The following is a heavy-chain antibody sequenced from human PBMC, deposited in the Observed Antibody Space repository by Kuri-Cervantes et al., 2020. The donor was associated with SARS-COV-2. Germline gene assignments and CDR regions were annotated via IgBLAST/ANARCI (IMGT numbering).Heavy chain of an antibody. CDR2: IYSGGSST. D-gene: IGHD6-13*01. J-gene: IGHJ4*02. CDR3: AKRLAAAGYFDY. Sequence: GESLKISCAASGFTFSSYAMSWVRQAPGKGLEWVSVIYSGGSSTYYADSVKGRFTISRDNSKNTLYLQMNSLRAEDTAVYYCAKRLAAAGYFDYWGQGTLVTVSS. V-gene: IGHV3-23*03. CDR1: GFTFSSYA.